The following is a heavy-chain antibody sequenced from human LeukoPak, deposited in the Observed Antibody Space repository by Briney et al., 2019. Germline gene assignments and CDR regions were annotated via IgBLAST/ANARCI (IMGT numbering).Heavy chain of an antibody. D-gene: IGHD2-2*03. CDR2: ISGSSSTI. J-gene: IGHJ4*02. CDR1: GFTFSSYS. V-gene: IGHV3-48*01. Sequence: GGSLRLSCAASGFTFSSYSMNWVRQAPGKGLEWVSYISGSSSTIYYADSVRGRFTISRDNAKNSLYLQMNSLRAEDTAVYYCARDVGFNWGQGTLVTVSS. CDR3: ARDVGFN.